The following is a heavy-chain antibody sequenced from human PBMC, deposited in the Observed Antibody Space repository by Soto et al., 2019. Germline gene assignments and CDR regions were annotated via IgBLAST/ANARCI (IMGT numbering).Heavy chain of an antibody. CDR2: ISYDGSNK. D-gene: IGHD3-22*01. CDR1: GFTFSSYA. Sequence: QVQLVESGGGVFQPGRSLRLSCAASGFTFSSYAMHWVRQAPGKGLEWVAVISYDGSNKYYADSVKGRFTISRDNSKNTLYLQMNSLRAEDTAVYYCASTPPYDSSGYYDYMIDYWGQGTLVTVSS. V-gene: IGHV3-30-3*01. J-gene: IGHJ4*02. CDR3: ASTPPYDSSGYYDYMIDY.